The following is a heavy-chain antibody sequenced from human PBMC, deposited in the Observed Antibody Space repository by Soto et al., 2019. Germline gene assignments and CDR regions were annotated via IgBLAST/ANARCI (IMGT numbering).Heavy chain of an antibody. CDR3: ARGGSPESTLYYYYGMDV. CDR1: GYTFTSYD. CDR2: MNPNSGNT. V-gene: IGHV1-8*01. Sequence: QVQLVQSGAEVKKPGASVKVSCKASGYTFTSYDINWVRQATGQGLEWMGWMNPNSGNTGYAQKFQGRVTMTRNTSLSTAYMELSSLRSEDTAVYYCARGGSPESTLYYYYGMDVWGQVTTVTVSS. J-gene: IGHJ6*01.